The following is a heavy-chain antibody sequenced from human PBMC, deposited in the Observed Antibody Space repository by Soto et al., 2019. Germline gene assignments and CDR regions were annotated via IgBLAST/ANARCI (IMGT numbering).Heavy chain of an antibody. CDR2: IYYSGST. J-gene: IGHJ6*02. D-gene: IGHD6-6*01. CDR3: ARDRLPRHYYYGMDG. Sequence: ASETLSLTCTVSGGSISSYYWSWIRQPPGKGLEWIGYIYYSGSTNYNPSLKSRVTISVDTSKNQFSLKLSSVTAADTAVYYCARDRLPRHYYYGMDGRGQGTTVTVSS. V-gene: IGHV4-59*01. CDR1: GGSISSYY.